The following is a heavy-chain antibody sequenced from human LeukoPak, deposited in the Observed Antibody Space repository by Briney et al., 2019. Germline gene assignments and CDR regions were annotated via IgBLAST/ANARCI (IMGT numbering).Heavy chain of an antibody. V-gene: IGHV1-69*05. Sequence: ASVKVSCKASGGTFSSYAIIWVRQAPGQGLEWMGRIIPIFGTANYAQKFQGRVTITTDESTSTAYMELSSLRSEDTAVYYCARLRLGYYYMDVWGKGTTVTVSS. CDR1: GGTFSSYA. CDR3: ARLRLGYYYMDV. CDR2: IIPIFGTA. D-gene: IGHD3-16*01. J-gene: IGHJ6*03.